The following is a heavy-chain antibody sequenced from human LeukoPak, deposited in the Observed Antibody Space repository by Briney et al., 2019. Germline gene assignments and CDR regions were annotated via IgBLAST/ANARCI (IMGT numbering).Heavy chain of an antibody. CDR1: GFTLTSYE. Sequence: GGSLRLSCAASGFTLTSYEMNWVGQVPGKGREWVSYISSSGRTKYYADSLKGRFTITRDNAKKSLYLQMNSLRDEDTAVYYCARDPPSGGFDYWGQGALVTVSS. CDR2: ISSSGRTK. D-gene: IGHD6-19*01. V-gene: IGHV3-48*03. CDR3: ARDPPSGGFDY. J-gene: IGHJ4*02.